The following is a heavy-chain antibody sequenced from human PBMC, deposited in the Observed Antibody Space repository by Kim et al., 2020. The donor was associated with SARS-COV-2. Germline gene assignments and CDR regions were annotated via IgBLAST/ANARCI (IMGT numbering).Heavy chain of an antibody. Sequence: GGSLRLSCAASGFTFSDYAISWVRQSPGKGLEWVSVIRVISTTDYAASVKGRFTISRDNSKNAVYLQMNSLSVEDTAIYYCASSPYPSLTASFGRFDYWGQGSLVTVSS. D-gene: IGHD1-26*01. CDR1: GFTFSDYA. V-gene: IGHV3-23*01. CDR2: IRVISTT. CDR3: ASSPYPSLTASFGRFDY. J-gene: IGHJ4*02.